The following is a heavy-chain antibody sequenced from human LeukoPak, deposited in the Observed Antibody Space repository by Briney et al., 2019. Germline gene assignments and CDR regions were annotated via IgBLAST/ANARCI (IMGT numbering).Heavy chain of an antibody. J-gene: IGHJ4*02. CDR2: VSDSGGTT. Sequence: GGSLRLSCAVSGITLGNYGMSWGRQAPGKGLEWVAGVSDSGGTTNYADSVKGRFTVSRDNPKNTLYLQMNSLRAEDTAVYFCAKRGVLIRVFLVGFHKEAYYFDSWGQGALVTVSS. CDR1: GITLGNYG. D-gene: IGHD3-10*01. V-gene: IGHV3-23*01. CDR3: AKRGVLIRVFLVGFHKEAYYFDS.